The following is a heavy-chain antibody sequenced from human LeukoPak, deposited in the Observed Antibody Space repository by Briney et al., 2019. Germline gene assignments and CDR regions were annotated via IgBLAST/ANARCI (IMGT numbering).Heavy chain of an antibody. D-gene: IGHD6-19*01. CDR1: GGSISSSSYY. J-gene: IGHJ6*03. Sequence: SETLSLTCTVSGGSISSSSYYWGWIRQPPGKVLEWIGSIYYSGSTYYNPSLKSRVTISVDTSKNQFSLKLSSVTAADTAVYYCARGGAYSSGWSYYYYYYYMDVWGKGTTVTVSS. CDR3: ARGGAYSSGWSYYYYYYYMDV. CDR2: IYYSGST. V-gene: IGHV4-39*07.